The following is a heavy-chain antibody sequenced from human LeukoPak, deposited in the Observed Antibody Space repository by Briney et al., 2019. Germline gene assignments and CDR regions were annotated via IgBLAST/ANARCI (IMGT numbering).Heavy chain of an antibody. J-gene: IGHJ4*02. D-gene: IGHD6-19*01. V-gene: IGHV3-30*02. CDR1: GFTFSSFG. Sequence: GGSLRLSCAASGFTFSSFGMHWVRQAPGKGLDWVTFIRYDGSNKYHADSVKGRFTVSRDNSNNTLYLHMNSLRPEDTAVYYCAKARGGGSSAWVDYWGQGTLVTVSS. CDR2: IRYDGSNK. CDR3: AKARGGGSSAWVDY.